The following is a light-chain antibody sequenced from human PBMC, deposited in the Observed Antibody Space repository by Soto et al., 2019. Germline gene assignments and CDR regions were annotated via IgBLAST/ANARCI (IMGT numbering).Light chain of an antibody. CDR1: SSNIGAGYD. CDR2: GND. CDR3: QSYGSSPSANFV. V-gene: IGLV1-40*01. J-gene: IGLJ1*01. Sequence: QYVLTQPPSACGAPGQRVTISCTGSSSNIGAGYDVHWYQQLPVKAPKLLIYGNDNRPSGVPERFSGSKSGTSASLAITGLRADDEADYYCQSYGSSPSANFVFGTGTQVTVL.